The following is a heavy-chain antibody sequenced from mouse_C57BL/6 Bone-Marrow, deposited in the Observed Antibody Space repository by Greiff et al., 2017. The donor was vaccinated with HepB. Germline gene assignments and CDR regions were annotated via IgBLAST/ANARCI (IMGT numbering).Heavy chain of an antibody. V-gene: IGHV5-4*01. D-gene: IGHD2-1*01. Sequence: EVQLVESGGGLVKPGGSLKLSCAASGFTFSSYAMSWVRQTPEKRLEWVATISDGGSYTYYPDNVKGRFTISRDNAKNNLYLQMSHLKSEDTAMYYCARDLNYPFDYWGQGTTLTVSS. CDR1: GFTFSSYA. CDR2: ISDGGSYT. J-gene: IGHJ2*01. CDR3: ARDLNYPFDY.